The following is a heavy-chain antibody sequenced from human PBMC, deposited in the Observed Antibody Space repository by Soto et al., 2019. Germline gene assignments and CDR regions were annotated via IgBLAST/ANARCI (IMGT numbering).Heavy chain of an antibody. J-gene: IGHJ4*02. D-gene: IGHD7-27*01. CDR3: ARGPPDWGFDL. CDR1: EYTFSSYD. V-gene: IGHV1-8*01. CDR2: MSPKTGNT. Sequence: QVQLVQSGAEVKKPGASVKVSCKVSEYTFSSYDINWVRQATGQGLEWIGWMSPKTGNTGYAQNFQGRVTMTRNPSISTAYMELSSLTSEDTAIYYCARGPPDWGFDLWGQATLVPVSS.